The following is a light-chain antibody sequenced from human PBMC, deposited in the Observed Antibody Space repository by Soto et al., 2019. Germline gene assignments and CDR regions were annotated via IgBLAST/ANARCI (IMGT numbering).Light chain of an antibody. CDR1: HRVSSSY. Sequence: VMTQSPVSLSLSAGERATLSCRAGHRVSSSYLAWYQQRPGQAPRLLIYGASNRATSIPARFSGSGSGTDFTLTISSLQPEDFAVYYCQQYGSSPLTFGGGTKVDIK. CDR2: GAS. J-gene: IGKJ4*01. CDR3: QQYGSSPLT. V-gene: IGKV3-20*01.